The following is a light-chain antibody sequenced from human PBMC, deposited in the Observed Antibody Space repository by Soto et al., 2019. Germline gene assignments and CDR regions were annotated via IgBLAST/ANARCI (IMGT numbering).Light chain of an antibody. Sequence: EVVLTQSPGTLSLTPGERATLSCGASQSVSSSYLAWYQQKPGQAPRLLIYGASNRATGIPDRFSGSGSGTDFTLTISRLEPEDFAVYYCQQYGSSPPITFGQGTRLEI. V-gene: IGKV3-20*01. CDR2: GAS. CDR1: QSVSSSY. CDR3: QQYGSSPPIT. J-gene: IGKJ5*01.